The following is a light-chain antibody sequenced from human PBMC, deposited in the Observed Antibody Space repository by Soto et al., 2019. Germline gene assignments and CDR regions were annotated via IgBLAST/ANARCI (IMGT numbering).Light chain of an antibody. V-gene: IGKV3-20*01. CDR1: QSVSNNY. CDR3: QQYGGSPRT. CDR2: GAS. Sequence: EIVLTQSPGTLSLSPGERATLSCRASQSVSNNYLAWYQQKPGQAPRRLIYGASSRATGIPDRFSGSGSGTEFTLTISRLEPEDFAVFYCQQYGGSPRTFGQGTRVEIK. J-gene: IGKJ1*01.